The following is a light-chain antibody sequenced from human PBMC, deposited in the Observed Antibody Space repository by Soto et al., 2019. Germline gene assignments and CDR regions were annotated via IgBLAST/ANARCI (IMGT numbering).Light chain of an antibody. CDR2: DAS. J-gene: IGKJ2*01. CDR3: QQRSNWPPYP. Sequence: EMVVTQSPATLSLSPGERATLSCRASQSVSSSLAWYQQKPGQAPRLLIYDASNRATGIPARFSSSGSGTDFTLTNSRLEPEDFAVYCCQQRSNWPPYPFGQGTKLQIQ. CDR1: QSVSSS. V-gene: IGKV3-11*01.